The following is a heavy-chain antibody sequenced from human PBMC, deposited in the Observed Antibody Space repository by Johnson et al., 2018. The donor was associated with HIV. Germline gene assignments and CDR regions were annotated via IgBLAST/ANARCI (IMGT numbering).Heavy chain of an antibody. CDR2: IRSNAYGGTP. CDR1: GFTPGDYS. J-gene: IGHJ3*02. D-gene: IGHD3-3*01. CDR3: SSRPHDSRGHLDI. Sequence: VQLVESGGGSAQPGRPLRLSCIGFGFTPGDYSMNWVRQAPGRGPERVGFIRSNAYGGTPEYSASVTGRFTISGVEPRNISYLQRDSLQTEATAVYYCSSRPHDSRGHLDIWGEGTLVTVSS. V-gene: IGHV3-49*04.